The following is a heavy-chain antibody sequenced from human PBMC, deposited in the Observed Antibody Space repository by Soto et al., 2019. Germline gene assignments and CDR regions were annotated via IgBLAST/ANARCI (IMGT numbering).Heavy chain of an antibody. J-gene: IGHJ5*02. V-gene: IGHV1-69*14. CDR2: IIPIFGTA. D-gene: IGHD2-21*01. Sequence: QVQLVQSGAEVKKPGSSVKVSCKASGGTFSSYAISWVRQAPGQGLEWMGGIIPIFGTANYAQKFQGRFTIAADKSMSTGYMELSSLRSEATAVYYCTHIFTAPITLFGVNLSFDPWGQGTLVTVSS. CDR3: THIFTAPITLFGVNLSFDP. CDR1: GGTFSSYA.